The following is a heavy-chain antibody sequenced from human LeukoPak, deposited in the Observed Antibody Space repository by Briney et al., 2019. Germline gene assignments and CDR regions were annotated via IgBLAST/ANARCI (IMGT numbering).Heavy chain of an antibody. D-gene: IGHD3-22*01. CDR2: ISASGGTT. V-gene: IGHV3-23*01. CDR1: GFTFSNYA. CDR3: AKRPRDTSGYYLGAFDI. Sequence: GGSLRLSCAASGFTFSNYAMTWVRQAPGKGVEWVSGISASGGTTYYADSVKGRFTISRDNSKNTLYLQMNSLRAEDTAVYYCAKRPRDTSGYYLGAFDIWGQGTMVTVSS. J-gene: IGHJ3*02.